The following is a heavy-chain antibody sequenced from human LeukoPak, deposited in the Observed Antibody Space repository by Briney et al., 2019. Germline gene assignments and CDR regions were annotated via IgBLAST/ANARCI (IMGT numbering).Heavy chain of an antibody. V-gene: IGHV1-18*01. Sequence: GASVKVSCKASGYTFTSYGISWARQAPGQGLEWMGWISAYNGNTNYAQRLQGRVTMTTDTSTSTAYMELRSLRSDDTAVYYCARATYYYGSGSNYYYYGMDVWGQGTTVTVSS. CDR3: ARATYYYGSGSNYYYYGMDV. CDR2: ISAYNGNT. D-gene: IGHD3-10*01. J-gene: IGHJ6*02. CDR1: GYTFTSYG.